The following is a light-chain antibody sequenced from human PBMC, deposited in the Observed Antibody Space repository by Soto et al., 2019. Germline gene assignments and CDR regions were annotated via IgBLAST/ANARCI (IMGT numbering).Light chain of an antibody. V-gene: IGKV1-5*01. J-gene: IGKJ1*01. CDR1: QSIRSW. Sequence: DIQMTQSPSILSASVGDRVTIXXRASQSIRSWLAWYQQKPGKAPKXLIYDAYSLESGVPSRFSGSGSGTEFTLTISSLQPDDFATYYCQQYNSYLWTFGQGTKVDIK. CDR3: QQYNSYLWT. CDR2: DAY.